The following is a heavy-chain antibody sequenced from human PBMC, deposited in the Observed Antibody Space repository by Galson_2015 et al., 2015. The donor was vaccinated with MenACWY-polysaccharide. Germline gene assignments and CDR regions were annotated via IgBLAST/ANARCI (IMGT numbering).Heavy chain of an antibody. J-gene: IGHJ4*02. CDR2: MNPNSGNT. D-gene: IGHD2-21*01. CDR3: ARIIARKYTFADS. V-gene: IGHV1-8*01. Sequence: SCKASGYKFTSYDINWVRQATGQGLEWMGWMNPNSGNTGYAQKFQGRVTMTSSSAMTTAYMELSSLRSGDTAVYYCARIIARKYTFADSWGQGTLVTVSS. CDR1: GYKFTSYD.